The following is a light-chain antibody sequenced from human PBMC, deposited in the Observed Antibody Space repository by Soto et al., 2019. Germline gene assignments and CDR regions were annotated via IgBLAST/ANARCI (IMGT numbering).Light chain of an antibody. CDR1: RSDVGGYNL. CDR3: SSCTSSNTLLYV. Sequence: QSVLPQPASVSGSPGQSITISCTGSRSDVGGYNLVSWYQQHPGKAPKLMIYAVSNRPSGVSNRFSGSKSGNTASLTISGLQTEDEAEYYCSSCTSSNTLLYVLGTGTKVTVL. J-gene: IGLJ1*01. CDR2: AVS. V-gene: IGLV2-14*02.